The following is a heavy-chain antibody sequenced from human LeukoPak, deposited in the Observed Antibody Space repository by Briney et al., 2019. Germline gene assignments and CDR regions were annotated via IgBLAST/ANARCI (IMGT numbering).Heavy chain of an antibody. D-gene: IGHD6-19*01. V-gene: IGHV4-59*01. J-gene: IGHJ4*02. CDR3: ARRAHSSGWYGGYYFDY. Sequence: PSETLSLTCTVSGGSISSYYWGWIRQPPGKGLEWIGYIYYSGSIDYNPSLKSRVTISVDTSKNQFSLRLSSVSAADTAVYYCARRAHSSGWYGGYYFDYWGQGTLVTVSS. CDR1: GGSISSYY. CDR2: IYYSGSI.